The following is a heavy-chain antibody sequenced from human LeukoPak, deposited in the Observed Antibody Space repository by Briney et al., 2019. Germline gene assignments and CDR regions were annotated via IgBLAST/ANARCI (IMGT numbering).Heavy chain of an antibody. CDR1: GYTFNNYY. CDR3: ARDDDYGDYSLGY. CDR2: INPNSGCT. V-gene: IGHV1-46*02. D-gene: IGHD4-17*01. J-gene: IGHJ4*02. Sequence: ASVKVSCKASGYTFNNYYMYWVRQAPGQGLEWMGRINPNSGCTSYAQKFQGRVTMTRDTSTSTVYMELSSLRSEDTAVYYCARDDDYGDYSLGYWGQGTLVTVSS.